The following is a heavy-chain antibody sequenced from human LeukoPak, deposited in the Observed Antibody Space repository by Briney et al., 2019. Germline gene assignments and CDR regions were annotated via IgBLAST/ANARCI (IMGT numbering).Heavy chain of an antibody. J-gene: IGHJ6*04. CDR3: AELGITMIGGV. V-gene: IGHV3-21*01. Sequence: GGSLRLSCAASGFTFSSYSMHWVRQAPGKGLEWVSSISSSSSYISYADSVKGRFTISRDNAKNSLYLQRNSLRAEDTAVYYCAELGITMIGGVWGKGTTVTISS. D-gene: IGHD3-10*02. CDR1: GFTFSSYS. CDR2: ISSSSSYI.